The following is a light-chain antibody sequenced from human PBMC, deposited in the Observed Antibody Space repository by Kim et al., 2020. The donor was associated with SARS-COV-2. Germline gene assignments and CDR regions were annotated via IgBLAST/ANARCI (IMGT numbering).Light chain of an antibody. CDR2: EDR. CDR1: SGSIASNY. V-gene: IGLV6-57*04. CDR3: QSSDSINHRV. J-gene: IGLJ3*02. Sequence: NFMLTQPHSVSESPGKTVTISCTRSSGSIASNYVQWYQQRPGSAPTTVIYEDRERPSGVPDRFSGSIDRSSNSASLTISGLKTEDEADYYCQSSDSINHRVFGGGTQLTVL.